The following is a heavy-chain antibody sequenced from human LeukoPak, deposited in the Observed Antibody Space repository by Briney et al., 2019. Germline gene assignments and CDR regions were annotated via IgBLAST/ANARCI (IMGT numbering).Heavy chain of an antibody. CDR2: IIPILGIA. CDR3: ARDTGGDSGEYLQH. D-gene: IGHD4-23*01. CDR1: GGTFSSYA. V-gene: IGHV1-69*04. J-gene: IGHJ1*01. Sequence: SVKVSCKASGGTFSSYAISWVRQAPGQGLEWMGRIIPILGIANYAQKFQGRVTITADKSTSTAYMELSSLRSEDTAVYYCARDTGGDSGEYLQHWGQGTLVTVSS.